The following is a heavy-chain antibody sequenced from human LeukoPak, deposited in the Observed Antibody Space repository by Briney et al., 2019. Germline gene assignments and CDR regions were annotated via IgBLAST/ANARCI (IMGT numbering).Heavy chain of an antibody. Sequence: GGSLRLSCAASGFTFSSYWMSWVRQAPGKGLEWVANIKQDGSEKYYVDSVKGRFTISRDNAKNSLYLQMNSLRAEDTAVYYCARFIAVAGTYYFDYWGQGTLVTVSS. CDR3: ARFIAVAGTYYFDY. CDR2: IKQDGSEK. D-gene: IGHD6-19*01. V-gene: IGHV3-7*01. J-gene: IGHJ4*02. CDR1: GFTFSSYW.